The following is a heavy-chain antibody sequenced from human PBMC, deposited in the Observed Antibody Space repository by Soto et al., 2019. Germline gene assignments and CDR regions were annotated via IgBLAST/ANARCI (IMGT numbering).Heavy chain of an antibody. Sequence: GGSLRLSCAASGFTFSNYGMHWVRQAPGKGLEWVAVIWYDGSKKYYADSVKGRFAISRDNSKNTVFLQMNSLSAEDTAVYYCASDPVAYCTGGVCYSNNYFDHWGQGTLVTVSS. D-gene: IGHD2-8*02. CDR3: ASDPVAYCTGGVCYSNNYFDH. J-gene: IGHJ4*02. V-gene: IGHV3-33*01. CDR1: GFTFSNYG. CDR2: IWYDGSKK.